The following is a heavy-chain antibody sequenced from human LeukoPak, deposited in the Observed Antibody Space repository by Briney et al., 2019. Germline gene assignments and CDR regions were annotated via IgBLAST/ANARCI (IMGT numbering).Heavy chain of an antibody. J-gene: IGHJ4*02. CDR3: TSGIGTIDL. D-gene: IGHD1-1*01. CDR2: IKSRSDGGAT. CDR1: GFTFNNAW. V-gene: IGHV3-15*01. Sequence: GESLRLSCTASGFTFNNAWMSWVRQAPGKGLEWVGRIKSRSDGGATDYSAPVTGRFTISRDDSRNTLYLEMNSMKTEDTAVYYCTSGIGTIDLWGQGTLVTVSS.